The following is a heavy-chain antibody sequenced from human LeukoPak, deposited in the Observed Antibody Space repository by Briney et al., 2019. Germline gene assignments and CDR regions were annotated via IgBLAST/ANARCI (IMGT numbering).Heavy chain of an antibody. CDR1: GYTFTGYY. CDR2: INPNSGGT. J-gene: IGHJ6*03. CDR3: ATAVRGRTTVTYYYYYYMDV. V-gene: IGHV1-2*02. Sequence: GASVKVSCKASGYTFTGYYMHWVRQAPGQGLEWMGWINPNSGGTNYAQKFQGRVTMTEDTSTDTAYMELSSLRSEDTAVYYCATAVRGRTTVTYYYYYYMDVWGKGTTVTVSS. D-gene: IGHD4-17*01.